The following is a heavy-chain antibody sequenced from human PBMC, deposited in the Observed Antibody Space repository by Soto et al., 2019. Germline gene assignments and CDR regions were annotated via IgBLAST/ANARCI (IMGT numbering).Heavy chain of an antibody. Sequence: GGSLRLSCAASGFTFSNAWMSWVRQAPGKGLEWVGRIKSKTDGGTTDYAAPVKGRFTISRDDSKNTLYLQMNSLKTEDTAVYYCTTVSFRFGGVPDYWGQGTLVTVSS. D-gene: IGHD3-3*01. V-gene: IGHV3-15*01. CDR2: IKSKTDGGTT. J-gene: IGHJ4*02. CDR1: GFTFSNAW. CDR3: TTVSFRFGGVPDY.